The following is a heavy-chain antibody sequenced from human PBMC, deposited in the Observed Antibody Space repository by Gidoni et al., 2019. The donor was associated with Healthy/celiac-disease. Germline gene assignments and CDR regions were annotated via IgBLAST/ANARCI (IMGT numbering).Heavy chain of an antibody. Sequence: EVQLLESGGGLVQPGGSLRLSCAASGFTLSRYATTWVRQAPGKGLEWVSAISGSGGRTYYADSVKGRFTISRDNSKNTLYLQMNSLRAEDTAVYYCAKFAATYYDFWSGYYTADAFDIWGQGTMVTVSS. CDR3: AKFAATYYDFWSGYYTADAFDI. V-gene: IGHV3-23*01. D-gene: IGHD3-3*01. CDR1: GFTLSRYA. CDR2: ISGSGGRT. J-gene: IGHJ3*02.